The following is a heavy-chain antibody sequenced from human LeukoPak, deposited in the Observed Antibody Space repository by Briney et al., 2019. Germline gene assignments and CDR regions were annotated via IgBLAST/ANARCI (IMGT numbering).Heavy chain of an antibody. V-gene: IGHV3-21*01. CDR2: ISSSSSYI. D-gene: IGHD3-3*01. CDR1: GFTFSSYS. J-gene: IGHJ5*02. Sequence: PGGSLRLSCAASGFTFSSYSMNWVRQAPGKGLEWVSSISSSSSYIYYADSVKGRFTISRDNAKNSLYLQMNSLRAEDTAVYYCARDPNTYYDFWSGYYDGWFDPWGQGTLVTVSS. CDR3: ARDPNTYYDFWSGYYDGWFDP.